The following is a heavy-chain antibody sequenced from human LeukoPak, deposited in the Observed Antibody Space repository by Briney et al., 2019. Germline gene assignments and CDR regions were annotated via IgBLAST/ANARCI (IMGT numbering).Heavy chain of an antibody. CDR2: VRYDGSNE. V-gene: IGHV3-30*02. CDR1: GFVFSNYD. J-gene: IGHJ4*02. Sequence: GGSLRLSCQTSGFVFSNYDMHWVRQAPGKGLEWVAFVRYDGSNEYYADSVKGRFTISRDNSRNTLYLRMNSLRAEDTGVYSCAKDSNSGYVSVGPDYWGLGTLVTVPS. CDR3: AKDSNSGYVSVGPDY. D-gene: IGHD3-22*01.